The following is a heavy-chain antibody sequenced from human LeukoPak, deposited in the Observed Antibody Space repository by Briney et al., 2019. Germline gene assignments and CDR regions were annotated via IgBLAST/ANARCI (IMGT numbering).Heavy chain of an antibody. CDR1: GYTFTGYY. J-gene: IGHJ4*02. CDR2: INPNSGGT. Sequence: ASVKVSCKASGYTFTGYYMHWVRQAPGQGLEWMGWINPNSGGTNYAQKFQGRVTMTRDTSISTAYMELRRLRSGDTAVYYCARDRRVYYDSSGYSWWSFDYWGQGTLVTVSS. D-gene: IGHD3-22*01. V-gene: IGHV1-2*02. CDR3: ARDRRVYYDSSGYSWWSFDY.